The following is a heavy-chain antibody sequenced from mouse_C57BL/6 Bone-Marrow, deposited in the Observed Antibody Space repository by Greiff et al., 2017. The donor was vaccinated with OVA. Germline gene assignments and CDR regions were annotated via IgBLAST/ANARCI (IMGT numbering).Heavy chain of an antibody. CDR1: GYTFTDHT. D-gene: IGHD1-3*01. Sequence: QVQLQQSDAELVKPGASVKISCKVSGYTFTDHTFYWLKQRPEQGLVWIGYIFPRDGSTKYNEKFKGQATLTADKSSSTAYMQLKMRTSEDTAVYFCARPRVKRGFNNWGKGTTLTVSS. CDR3: ARPRVKRGFNN. V-gene: IGHV1-78*01. J-gene: IGHJ2*01. CDR2: IFPRDGST.